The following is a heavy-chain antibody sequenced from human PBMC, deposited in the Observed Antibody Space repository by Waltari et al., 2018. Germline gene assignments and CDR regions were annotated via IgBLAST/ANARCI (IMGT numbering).Heavy chain of an antibody. Sequence: QVQLQESGPGLVKPSETLSVTCTVSGDSISSNYYWGWIRQPPGRGLGWMGTMWHGGCTYYPPTLKSRVSISMDTSKNQFSLKLNSVTAADTAVYYCARNSSGWSFDSWGQGTLVTVSS. CDR2: MWHGGCT. D-gene: IGHD6-19*01. V-gene: IGHV4-38-2*02. CDR1: GDSISSNYY. CDR3: ARNSSGWSFDS. J-gene: IGHJ4*02.